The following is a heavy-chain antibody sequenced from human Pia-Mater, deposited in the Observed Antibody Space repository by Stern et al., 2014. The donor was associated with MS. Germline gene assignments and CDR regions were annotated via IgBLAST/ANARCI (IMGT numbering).Heavy chain of an antibody. CDR3: ARQYSSYPDY. CDR2: IGPTSGAT. V-gene: IGHV1-2*06. D-gene: IGHD4-11*01. CDR1: GYTFTGHY. Sequence: QMQLVQSGAEVRKPGASVKVSCKASGYTFTGHYVHWVRQAPGQGLAWMGRIGPTSGATNFAQKFQGRVTLTRDTSISTAYMELSSLTSDDTAVYYCARQYSSYPDYWGQGTLVTVSS. J-gene: IGHJ4*02.